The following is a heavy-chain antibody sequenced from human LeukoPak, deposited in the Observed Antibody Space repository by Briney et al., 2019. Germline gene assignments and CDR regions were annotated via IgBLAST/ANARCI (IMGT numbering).Heavy chain of an antibody. CDR1: GFTLIEFW. CDR3: ARDVNGFSSTWYEY. J-gene: IGHJ4*02. Sequence: QTGGSLRLSCAASGFTLIEFWMTWVRQAPGKGLEWVASTNQDGREKYYVDSVKGRFTISRDNAKNSLYLQMNSLRAEDTALYYCARDVNGFSSTWYEYWGQGTLVTVSS. CDR2: TNQDGREK. V-gene: IGHV3-7*01. D-gene: IGHD6-13*01.